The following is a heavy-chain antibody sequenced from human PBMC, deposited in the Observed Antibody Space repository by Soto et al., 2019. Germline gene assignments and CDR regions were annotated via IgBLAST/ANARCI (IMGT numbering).Heavy chain of an antibody. V-gene: IGHV3-48*02. CDR3: ARVIWSGHLTSDL. CDR2: ISSSSSTI. CDR1: GFTFSSNS. J-gene: IGHJ5*02. Sequence: EVQVVESGGGLVQPGGSLRLSCAASGFTFSSNSMNWVRQAPGKGLEWISYISSSSSTIYADSVKGRFTIYRENAKNSLYLQMNSLRDEDTAVYYCARVIWSGHLTSDLWGQGTLVTVSS. D-gene: IGHD3-3*01.